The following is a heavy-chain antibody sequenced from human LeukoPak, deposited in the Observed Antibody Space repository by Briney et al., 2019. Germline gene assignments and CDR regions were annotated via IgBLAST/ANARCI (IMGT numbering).Heavy chain of an antibody. J-gene: IGHJ5*02. CDR1: GFTFSIYS. V-gene: IGHV3-48*01. CDR3: ARDGYCSGGSCYNNWFDP. CDR2: ISSSSSTI. D-gene: IGHD2-15*01. Sequence: GGSLRLSCAVSGFTFSIYSMNWVRQAPGKGLGWVSYISSSSSTISYADSVKGRFTISRDNAKNSLYLQMNSLSAEDTAVYYCARDGYCSGGSCYNNWFDPWGQGTLVTVSS.